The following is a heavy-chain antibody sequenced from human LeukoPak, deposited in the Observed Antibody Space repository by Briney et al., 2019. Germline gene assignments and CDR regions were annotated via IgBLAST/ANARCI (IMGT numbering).Heavy chain of an antibody. V-gene: IGHV1-46*01. Sequence: ASVKVSCKASGYTFTSYYMHWVRQAPGQGLEWMGIINPSGGSTSYAQKFQGRVTMTRDTSTSTVYMELSSLRSEDTAVYYCARVYDGRWLQTKREYFNYWGQGTLVTVSS. CDR3: ARVYDGRWLQTKREYFNY. CDR2: INPSGGST. D-gene: IGHD5-24*01. CDR1: GYTFTSYY. J-gene: IGHJ4*02.